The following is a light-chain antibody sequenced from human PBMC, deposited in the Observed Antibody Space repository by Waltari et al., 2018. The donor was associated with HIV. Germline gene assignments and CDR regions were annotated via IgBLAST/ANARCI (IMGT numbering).Light chain of an antibody. J-gene: IGKJ1*01. Sequence: DIQMTQSPSTLSASIGDRVTITCRASQSISSWLSWYQQKPGKAPKLLIYKASSLESGVPSRFSGSGSGTEFTLSSSSLQPDDFAPYSCQHDNRYSRGTFGQGTRVEIK. CDR3: QHDNRYSRGT. V-gene: IGKV1-5*03. CDR2: KAS. CDR1: QSISSW.